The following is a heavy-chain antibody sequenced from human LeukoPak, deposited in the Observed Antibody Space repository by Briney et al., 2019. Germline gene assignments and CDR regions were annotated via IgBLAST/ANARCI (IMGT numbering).Heavy chain of an antibody. V-gene: IGHV1-24*01. CDR2: FDPEDGET. CDR3: ATLPYCSSTSCYPFDY. Sequence: ASVTVSCKVSGYTLTELSMHWVRQAPGKGLEWMGGFDPEDGETIYAQKFQGRVAMTEDTSTDTAYMELSSLRSEDTAVYYCATLPYCSSTSCYPFDYWGQGTLVTVSS. J-gene: IGHJ4*02. D-gene: IGHD2-2*01. CDR1: GYTLTELS.